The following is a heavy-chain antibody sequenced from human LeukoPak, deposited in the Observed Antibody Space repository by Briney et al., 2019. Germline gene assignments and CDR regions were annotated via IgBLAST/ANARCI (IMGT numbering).Heavy chain of an antibody. CDR2: INTGNGHT. V-gene: IGHV1-3*04. Sequence: GASVKVSCKASGYTFTTYTIHWVRQAPGQRLEWMGWINTGNGHTKYSQEFQDRVTITRDTSASTAYMELSSLRSDDTAVYYCARDRDGYNGGDYWGQGTLVTVSS. J-gene: IGHJ4*02. D-gene: IGHD5-24*01. CDR1: GYTFTTYT. CDR3: ARDRDGYNGGDY.